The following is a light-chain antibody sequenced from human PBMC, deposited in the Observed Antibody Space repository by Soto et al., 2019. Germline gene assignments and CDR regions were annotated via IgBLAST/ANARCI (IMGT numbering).Light chain of an antibody. CDR3: AAWDGSLNHIL. J-gene: IGLJ2*01. CDR2: NDN. V-gene: IGLV1-44*01. CDR1: SSNMGSNT. Sequence: QSVLTQPPSASGTPGQGVAISCSGSSSNMGSNTVNWYQHLPGTAPKLLIDNDNQRPSGVPDRFFGSKSGTSASLAITGLQSEDEADYYCAAWDGSLNHILFGGGTQLTVL.